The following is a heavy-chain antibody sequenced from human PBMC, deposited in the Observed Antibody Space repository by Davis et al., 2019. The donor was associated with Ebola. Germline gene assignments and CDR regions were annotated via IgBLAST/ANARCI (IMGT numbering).Heavy chain of an antibody. D-gene: IGHD3-3*01. Sequence: GGSLRLSCAASAFSFSTYSMSWVRQAPGKGLEWVSSISSSGRYIYYADSVKGRFTISRDNAKRSLYLQMNSLRGEDTAVYYCAIAQAALQFLEWPYYGMDVWGKGTTVTVSS. V-gene: IGHV3-21*03. CDR3: AIAQAALQFLEWPYYGMDV. J-gene: IGHJ6*04. CDR2: ISSSGRYI. CDR1: AFSFSTYS.